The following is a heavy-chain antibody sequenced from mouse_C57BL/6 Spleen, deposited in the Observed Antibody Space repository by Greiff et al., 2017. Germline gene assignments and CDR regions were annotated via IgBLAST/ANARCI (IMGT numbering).Heavy chain of an antibody. CDR1: GYTFTDYE. V-gene: IGHV1-15*01. D-gene: IGHD1-1*01. CDR3: TRGGGSSPYWYFGV. CDR2: IDPETGGT. Sequence: QVQLQQSGAELVRPGASVTLSCKASGYTFTDYEMHWVKQTPVHGLEWIGAIDPETGGTAYNQKFKGKAILTADKSSSTAYMELRSLTSEDSAVYYCTRGGGSSPYWYFGVWGTGTTVTVSS. J-gene: IGHJ1*03.